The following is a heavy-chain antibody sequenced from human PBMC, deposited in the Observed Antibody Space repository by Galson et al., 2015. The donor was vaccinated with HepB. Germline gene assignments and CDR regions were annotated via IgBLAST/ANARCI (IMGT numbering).Heavy chain of an antibody. CDR2: INPNSGGT. D-gene: IGHD2-2*01. V-gene: IGHV1-2*04. CDR1: GYTFTGYY. J-gene: IGHJ6*02. Sequence: SVKVSCKASGYTFTGYYMHWVRQAPGQGLEWMGWINPNSGGTNYAQKFQGWVTMTRDTSISTAYMELSRLRSDDTAVYYCARATTGYCSSTSCYVAHYYGLDVWGQGTPVTVSS. CDR3: ARATTGYCSSTSCYVAHYYGLDV.